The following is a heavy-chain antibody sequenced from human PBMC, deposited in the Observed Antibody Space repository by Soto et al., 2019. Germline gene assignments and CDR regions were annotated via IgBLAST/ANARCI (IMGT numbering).Heavy chain of an antibody. CDR2: IIPIFGTA. D-gene: IGHD6-6*01. Sequence: SVKVSCKASGGTFSSYAISWVRQAPGQGLEWMGGIIPIFGTANYAQKFQGRVTITADESTSTAYMELSSLRSEDTAVYYCARDKVPRYSSSSGSAYYYCGMDVWGQGTPVTVSS. CDR1: GGTFSSYA. J-gene: IGHJ6*02. CDR3: ARDKVPRYSSSSGSAYYYCGMDV. V-gene: IGHV1-69*13.